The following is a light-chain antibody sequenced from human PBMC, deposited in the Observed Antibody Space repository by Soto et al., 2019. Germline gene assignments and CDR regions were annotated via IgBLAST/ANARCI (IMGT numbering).Light chain of an antibody. J-gene: IGLJ2*01. Sequence: QSALTQPASVSGSPGQSITISCTGTSSDVGGYNYVSWYQQHPGKAPKLMIYEVNNRPSGVSNRFSGSKSGNTASLNITGLQADDEADYYCISYTSSSTLVVFGGGTTLAVL. CDR1: SSDVGGYNY. V-gene: IGLV2-14*01. CDR3: ISYTSSSTLVV. CDR2: EVN.